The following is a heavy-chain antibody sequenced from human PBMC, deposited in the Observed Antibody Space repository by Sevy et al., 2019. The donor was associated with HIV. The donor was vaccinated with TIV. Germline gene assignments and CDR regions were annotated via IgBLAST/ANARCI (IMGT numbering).Heavy chain of an antibody. V-gene: IGHV4-59*01. CDR2: IDYSGNA. CDR3: ARDPATGWFDP. Sequence: SETLSLTCTVSGDSIGDYYWSWIRQTPGKGLEWIGYIDYSGNAHYNASVKSRVTMSVDTSKNHFSLKLNSVTAADTALYYCARDPATGWFDPWGQGTLVTVSS. CDR1: GDSIGDYY. J-gene: IGHJ5*02.